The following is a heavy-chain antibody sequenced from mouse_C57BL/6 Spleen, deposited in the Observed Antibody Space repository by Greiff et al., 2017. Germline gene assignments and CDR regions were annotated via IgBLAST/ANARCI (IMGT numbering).Heavy chain of an antibody. Sequence: EVQLQQSGAELVRPGASVKLSCTASGFNIKDYYMHWVKQRPEQGLEWIGRIDPEDGDTEYAPKFQGKATMTADTASNTAYLQLSSLTSEDTAVYYCTTREYYGSSPFADWGQGTLVTVSA. CDR3: TTREYYGSSPFAD. CDR1: GFNIKDYY. D-gene: IGHD1-1*01. J-gene: IGHJ3*01. V-gene: IGHV14-1*01. CDR2: IDPEDGDT.